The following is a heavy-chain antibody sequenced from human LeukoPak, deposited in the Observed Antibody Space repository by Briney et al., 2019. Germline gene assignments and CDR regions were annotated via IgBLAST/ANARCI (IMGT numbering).Heavy chain of an antibody. Sequence: ASVKVSCNTSGNNFSRYIHWMRQAPGQGVEWMGWIDPHSGGTNSAQKFQGRVTMTRDTSISAVYMELTSLRSDDTAVYYCAVSIQAPAIPAFDYWGQGTLVTVSS. J-gene: IGHJ4*02. D-gene: IGHD2-21*02. CDR2: IDPHSGGT. CDR1: GNNFSRY. V-gene: IGHV1-2*02. CDR3: AVSIQAPAIPAFDY.